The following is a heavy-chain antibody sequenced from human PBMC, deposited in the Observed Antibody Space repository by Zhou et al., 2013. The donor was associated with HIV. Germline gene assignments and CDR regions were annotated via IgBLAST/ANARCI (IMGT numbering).Heavy chain of an antibody. CDR1: GGIVISIA. CDR2: IIPIFGRA. CDR3: ARAPWDYDFWSGYGRQYYYYMDV. V-gene: IGHV1-69*12. Sequence: QVQLLQSGTEVKKPGSSVTVSCKASGGIVISIAISWVRQAPGQGLEWMGGIIPIFGRANYAQKFQGRVTITADESTSTAYMELSSLRSEDTAVYYCARAPWDYDFWSGYGRQYYYYMDVWGKGTTVTVSS. D-gene: IGHD3-3*01. J-gene: IGHJ6*03.